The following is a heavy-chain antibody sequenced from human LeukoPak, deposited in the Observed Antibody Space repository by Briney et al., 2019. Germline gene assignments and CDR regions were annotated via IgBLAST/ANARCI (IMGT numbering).Heavy chain of an antibody. CDR2: TRYDGSNK. V-gene: IGHV3-30*02. CDR3: STSPSFGSSWYQFNY. Sequence: GGSLRLSCAASGFTFSRYGMHWVRQAPGKGLEWVAFTRYDGSNKYYADSVKGRFTISRDNSKNTLYLQMKTLRAEDTAVYYCSTSPSFGSSWYQFNYWGQGALVIVSS. J-gene: IGHJ4*02. CDR1: GFTFSRYG. D-gene: IGHD6-13*01.